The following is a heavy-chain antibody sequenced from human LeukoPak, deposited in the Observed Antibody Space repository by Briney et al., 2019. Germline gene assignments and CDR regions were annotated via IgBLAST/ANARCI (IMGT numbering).Heavy chain of an antibody. J-gene: IGHJ3*02. V-gene: IGHV1-2*02. CDR2: INPNSGGT. Sequence: GSVKVSCKASGYTFTGYYMHWVRQAPGQGLEWMGWINPNSGGTNYAQKFQGRVTMTRDTSISTAYMELSRLRSDDTAVYYCARRLYSTDAFDIWGQGTMVTVSS. D-gene: IGHD3-3*01. CDR1: GYTFTGYY. CDR3: ARRLYSTDAFDI.